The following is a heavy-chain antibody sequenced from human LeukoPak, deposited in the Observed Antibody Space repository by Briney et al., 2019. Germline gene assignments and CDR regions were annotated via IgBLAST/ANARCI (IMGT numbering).Heavy chain of an antibody. CDR2: ISGSGGST. CDR3: SRVNPEAEGFDY. V-gene: IGHV3-23*01. D-gene: IGHD6-13*01. J-gene: IGHJ4*02. CDR1: GFTYSSYA. Sequence: GGSLRLSCAASGFTYSSYAMSWVRQAPGKGLEWVSGISGSGGSTYYADSVKGRFTISRENAKNSLYLQMNSLRAGDTAVYYCSRVNPEAEGFDYWGQGTLVTVSS.